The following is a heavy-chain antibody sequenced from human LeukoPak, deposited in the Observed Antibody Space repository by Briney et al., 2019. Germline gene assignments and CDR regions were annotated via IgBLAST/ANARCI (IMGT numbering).Heavy chain of an antibody. CDR1: GFTFSSFD. CDR3: ATITSMRVVLIS. CDR2: ISVSATDT. D-gene: IGHD3-22*01. V-gene: IGHV3-23*01. Sequence: GGSLRLSCAASGFTFSSFDMTWVRQAPGKGLEWVSTISVSATDTYYADSVKGRFTISRDNSKNTLYLQMNSLRADDTAVYYCATITSMRVVLISWGQGTLVTVSS. J-gene: IGHJ1*01.